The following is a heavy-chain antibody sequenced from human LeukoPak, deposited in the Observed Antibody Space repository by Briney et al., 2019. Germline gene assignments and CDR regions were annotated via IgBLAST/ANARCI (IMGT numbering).Heavy chain of an antibody. Sequence: GASVKVPCKSSGYTSSDYGISWMRQAPGQGLEWMGWISTNNGNTNYAQQFQGRVTMTTDTSTSTAYMELGSLKSDDTAVYYCARDVPGSIGTTARFDPWGQGTLVTVSS. CDR2: ISTNNGNT. CDR3: ARDVPGSIGTTARFDP. J-gene: IGHJ5*02. CDR1: GYTSSDYG. V-gene: IGHV1-18*01. D-gene: IGHD1-1*01.